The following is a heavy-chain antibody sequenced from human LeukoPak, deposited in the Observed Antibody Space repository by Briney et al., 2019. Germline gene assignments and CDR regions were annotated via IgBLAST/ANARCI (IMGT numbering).Heavy chain of an antibody. CDR1: GYTFTGYY. CDR3: ARGSGGVATIPDDY. D-gene: IGHD5-12*01. Sequence: ASVKVSCKASGYTFTGYYIHWVRQAPGQGLEWMGWINPNSGGTNLAQKFQGRVTMTREMSISTAYMEMSSLRSDDTAVYYCARGSGGVATIPDDYWGQGTLVTVSS. CDR2: INPNSGGT. J-gene: IGHJ4*02. V-gene: IGHV1-2*02.